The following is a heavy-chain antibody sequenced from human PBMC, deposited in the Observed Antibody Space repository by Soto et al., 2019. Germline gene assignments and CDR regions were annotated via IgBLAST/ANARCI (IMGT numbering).Heavy chain of an antibody. CDR2: ISSSSSYI. D-gene: IGHD2-15*01. CDR1: GFTFSSYS. Sequence: AGGSLRLSCAASGFTFSSYSMNWVRQAPGKGLEWVSSISSSSSYIYYADSVKGRFTISRDNAKNSLYLQMNSLRAEDTAVYYCARGGGLLRYYRFEVSYWGQGTLVTVSS. J-gene: IGHJ4*02. V-gene: IGHV3-21*01. CDR3: ARGGGLLRYYRFEVSY.